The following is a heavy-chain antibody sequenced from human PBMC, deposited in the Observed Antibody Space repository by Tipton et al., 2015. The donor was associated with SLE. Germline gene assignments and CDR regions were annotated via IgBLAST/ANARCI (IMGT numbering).Heavy chain of an antibody. CDR3: ARGGAYYYYGMDA. Sequence: TLSLTCTVSGGSISSHYWSWIRQPPGKGLEWIGYIYYSGSTNYNPSLKSRVTMSVDTSKNQFSLKLSSVTAADTAVYYCARGGAYYYYGMDAWGQGTTVTVSS. D-gene: IGHD3-16*01. J-gene: IGHJ6*02. CDR1: GGSISSHY. CDR2: IYYSGST. V-gene: IGHV4-59*11.